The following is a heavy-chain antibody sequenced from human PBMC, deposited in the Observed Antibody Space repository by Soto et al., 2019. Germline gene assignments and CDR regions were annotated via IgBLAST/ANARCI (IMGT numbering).Heavy chain of an antibody. D-gene: IGHD6-19*01. V-gene: IGHV1-8*01. CDR1: GYTFTSYD. Sequence: ASVKVSCKASGYTFTSYDINWVRQATGQGLEWMGWMNPNSGNTGYAQKFQGRVTMTRNTSISTAYMELSSLRSEDLAVYYCARGIRIAVAGTGLKRYYFDYWGQGTLVTVSS. CDR3: ARGIRIAVAGTGLKRYYFDY. CDR2: MNPNSGNT. J-gene: IGHJ4*02.